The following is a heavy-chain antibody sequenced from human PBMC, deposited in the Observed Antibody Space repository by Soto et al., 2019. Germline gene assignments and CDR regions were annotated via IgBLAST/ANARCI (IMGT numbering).Heavy chain of an antibody. V-gene: IGHV3-23*01. CDR3: AKRRGSYGLTEPYYYYGMDV. Sequence: GGSLRLSCAASGFTFSSYAMSWVRQAPGKGLEWVSAISGSGGSTYYAASVKGRFTISRDNSKNTLYLQMNSLRAEDTAVYYCAKRRGSYGLTEPYYYYGMDVWGQGTTVTVSS. J-gene: IGHJ6*02. CDR2: ISGSGGST. D-gene: IGHD3-16*01. CDR1: GFTFSSYA.